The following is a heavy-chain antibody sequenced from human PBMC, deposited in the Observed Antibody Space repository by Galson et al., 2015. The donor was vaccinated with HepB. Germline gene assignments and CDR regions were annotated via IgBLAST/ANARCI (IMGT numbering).Heavy chain of an antibody. CDR2: ISAHSGDT. CDR1: GYTFTTNS. CDR3: ARDRDYRLDY. V-gene: IGHV1-18*04. D-gene: IGHD4/OR15-4a*01. J-gene: IGHJ4*02. Sequence: SVKVSCKASGYTFTTNSISWVRQAPGQGLEWMGWISAHSGDTKYAQKLQGRVTMTRDTSTSTVYVELRSLRSDDTAAYYCARDRDYRLDYWGQGTLVTVSS.